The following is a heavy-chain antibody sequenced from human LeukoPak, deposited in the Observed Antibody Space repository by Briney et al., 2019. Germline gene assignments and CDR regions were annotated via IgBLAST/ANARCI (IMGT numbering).Heavy chain of an antibody. J-gene: IGHJ5*02. CDR3: ARDKSRIAAAGTCFLS. CDR2: IYYSGST. CDR1: GGSISSSSYY. D-gene: IGHD6-13*01. V-gene: IGHV4-39*07. Sequence: SETLSLTCTVSGGSISSSSYYWGWIRQPPGKGLEWIGSIYYSGSTYYNPSLKSRVTISVDTSKNQFSLKLSSVTAADTAVYYCARDKSRIAAAGTCFLSWGQGTLVTVSS.